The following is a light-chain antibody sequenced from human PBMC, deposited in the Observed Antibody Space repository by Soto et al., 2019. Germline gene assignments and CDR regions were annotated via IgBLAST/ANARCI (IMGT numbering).Light chain of an antibody. Sequence: QSVLTQPPSVSGAPGQRVTISCTGSSSKIGAGYDVHWYQQLPGTAPKLLLYDNINRPSGVPDRFSGSKSGTSASLAITGLQAEDEADYYCQSYDSSLSAVVFGGGTKLTVL. V-gene: IGLV1-40*01. J-gene: IGLJ2*01. CDR3: QSYDSSLSAVV. CDR1: SSKIGAGYD. CDR2: DNI.